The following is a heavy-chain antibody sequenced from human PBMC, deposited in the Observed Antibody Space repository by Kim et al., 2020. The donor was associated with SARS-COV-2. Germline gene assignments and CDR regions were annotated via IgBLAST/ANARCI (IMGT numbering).Heavy chain of an antibody. CDR2: INRDGGT. Sequence: SETLSLTCTVYGGSFSDYFWSWSWIRQPPGKEPECIGEINRDGGTKYNPSLKSRVTISLGTSKRQFSLNLKSVTAADTAVYYCARGRGDSSLDIWGQGTTVTVSS. CDR1: GGSFSDYF. D-gene: IGHD3-16*01. V-gene: IGHV4-34*01. J-gene: IGHJ6*02. CDR3: ARGRGDSSLDI.